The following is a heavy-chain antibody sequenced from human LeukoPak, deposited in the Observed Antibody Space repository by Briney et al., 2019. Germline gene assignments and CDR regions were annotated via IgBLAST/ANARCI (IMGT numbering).Heavy chain of an antibody. V-gene: IGHV3-66*01. CDR3: ASCSYPPAFDI. CDR2: IYSGGST. CDR1: GFTVSSNY. D-gene: IGHD2-21*01. Sequence: GGSLRLSCAASGFTVSSNYMSWVRQAPGKGLEWVSVIYSGGSTYYADSVKGRFTISRDNSKNTLYLQMNSLRAEDTAVYYCASCSYPPAFDIWGQGTMVTVSS. J-gene: IGHJ3*02.